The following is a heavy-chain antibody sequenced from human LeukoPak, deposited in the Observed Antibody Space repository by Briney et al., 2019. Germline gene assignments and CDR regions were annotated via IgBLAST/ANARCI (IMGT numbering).Heavy chain of an antibody. CDR3: ARDRDTVTTFGYYYYGMDV. V-gene: IGHV1-24*01. D-gene: IGHD4-17*01. CDR2: FDPEDGET. Sequence: ASVKVSCKVSGYTLTELSMHWVRQAPGKGLEWMGGFDPEDGETIYAQKFQGRVTMTEDTSTDTAYMELSSLRSEDTAVYYCARDRDTVTTFGYYYYGMDVWGQGTTVTISS. J-gene: IGHJ6*02. CDR1: GYTLTELS.